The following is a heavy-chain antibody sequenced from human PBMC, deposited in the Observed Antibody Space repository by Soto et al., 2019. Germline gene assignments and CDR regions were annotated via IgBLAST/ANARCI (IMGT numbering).Heavy chain of an antibody. Sequence: QVQLVESGGGVVQPGRSLRLSCAASGFTFSSYGMHWVRQAPGKGLEWVAVIWYDGSNKYYADSVKGRFTISRDNSKNTLYLQMNSLRAEDTAVYYCARADGSGNRYYHYMDVWGKGTTVTVSS. CDR2: IWYDGSNK. V-gene: IGHV3-33*01. D-gene: IGHD3-10*01. J-gene: IGHJ6*03. CDR1: GFTFSSYG. CDR3: ARADGSGNRYYHYMDV.